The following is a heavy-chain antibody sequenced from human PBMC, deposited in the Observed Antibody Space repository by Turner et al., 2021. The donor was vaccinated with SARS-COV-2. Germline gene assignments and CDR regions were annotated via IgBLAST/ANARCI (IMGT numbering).Heavy chain of an antibody. V-gene: IGHV3-33*01. CDR2: IGNDGSNK. J-gene: IGHJ4*02. CDR1: GFTFSNHG. D-gene: IGHD6-19*01. Sequence: QVQLVESGGGVVQPGRSLRLSCDASGFTFSNHGMHWARQAPGKGLEWVTIIGNDGSNKYYTDSVRGRFTISRDNSKNTLYLQMNSLRAEDTAVYYCARGCGGSSGCFLIDYWGQGTLVTVSS. CDR3: ARGCGGSSGCFLIDY.